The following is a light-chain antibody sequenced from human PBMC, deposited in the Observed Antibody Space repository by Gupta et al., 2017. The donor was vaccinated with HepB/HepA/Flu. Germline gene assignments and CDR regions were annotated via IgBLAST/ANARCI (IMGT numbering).Light chain of an antibody. CDR2: NAS. J-gene: IGKJ1*01. CDR1: QSITSW. V-gene: IGKV1-5*03. Sequence: DIQITQSPSSLSASVGDRFTITCRASQSITSWLAWYQQKPGKAPKLLIYNASSLESGVPSRFSGSGSGTEFTLTISSLQPDDFATYYCQQYSSYMWTFGQGTKVESK. CDR3: QQYSSYMWT.